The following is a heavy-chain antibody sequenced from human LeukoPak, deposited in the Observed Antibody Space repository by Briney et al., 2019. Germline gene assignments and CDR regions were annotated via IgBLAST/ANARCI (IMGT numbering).Heavy chain of an antibody. CDR1: GGTFSSYA. CDR2: IIPIFGTA. V-gene: IGHV1-69*13. D-gene: IGHD3-10*01. J-gene: IGHJ6*03. Sequence: EASVKVSCKASGGTFSSYAISWVRQAPGQGLEWMGGIIPIFGTANYAQKFQGRVTITADESTSTAYMELSSLRSEDTAVYYCAGQENRGQHTYVHYYYYYMDVWGKGTTVTVSS. CDR3: AGQENRGQHTYVHYYYYYMDV.